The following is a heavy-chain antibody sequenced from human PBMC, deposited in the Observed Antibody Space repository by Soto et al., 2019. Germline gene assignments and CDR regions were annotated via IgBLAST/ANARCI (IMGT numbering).Heavy chain of an antibody. D-gene: IGHD3-9*01. Sequence: GGSLRLSCAASGFTFSNAWMSWVRQAPGKGLEWVGRIKSKTDGGTTDYAAPVKGRFTISRDDSKNTLYLQMNSLKTEDTAVYYCTTRHRYFDWLLAIDLRVDYWGQGTLVTVSS. CDR1: GFTFSNAW. CDR2: IKSKTDGGTT. V-gene: IGHV3-15*01. J-gene: IGHJ4*02. CDR3: TTRHRYFDWLLAIDLRVDY.